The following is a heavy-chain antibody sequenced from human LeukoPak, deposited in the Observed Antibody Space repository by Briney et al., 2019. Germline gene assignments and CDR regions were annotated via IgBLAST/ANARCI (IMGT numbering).Heavy chain of an antibody. V-gene: IGHV1-69*05. Sequence: SVKVSCKASGGTFSSYAISWVRQAPGQGLEWMGGIIPIFGTANYAQKFQGRVTITTDESTSTAYMELSSLRSEDTAVYYCARAAGDPAYFDYWGQGTLVTVSS. D-gene: IGHD7-27*01. J-gene: IGHJ4*02. CDR3: ARAAGDPAYFDY. CDR1: GGTFSSYA. CDR2: IIPIFGTA.